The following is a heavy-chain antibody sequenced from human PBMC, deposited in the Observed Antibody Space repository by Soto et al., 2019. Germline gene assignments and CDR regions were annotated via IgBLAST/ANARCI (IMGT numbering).Heavy chain of an antibody. Sequence: SETLSLTCTVSVGSFRGYYWSWIRQPAGGGLEWIGRMHTSGSTNYNPSLKSRVTISVDMSKNQISLKLTSVTAADTALYYCVRASMPKAHFDSWGQGTLVTVSS. V-gene: IGHV4-4*07. D-gene: IGHD2-2*01. J-gene: IGHJ4*02. CDR3: VRASMPKAHFDS. CDR1: VGSFRGYY. CDR2: MHTSGST.